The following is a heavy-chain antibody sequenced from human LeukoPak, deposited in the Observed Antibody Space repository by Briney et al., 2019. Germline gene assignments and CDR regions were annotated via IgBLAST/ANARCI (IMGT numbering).Heavy chain of an antibody. D-gene: IGHD6-13*01. CDR3: ARGPVGYSSSWYYFDY. CDR1: AASISNYY. V-gene: IGHV4-4*09. J-gene: IGHJ4*02. CDR2: ISTSGST. Sequence: ASETLSLTCAVSAASISNYYWSWIRQAPGKGLEWIGYISTSGSTNYNPSLKSRVSISLDTSKNRFSLNLNFVTAADTAVYYCARGPVGYSSSWYYFDYWGQGTLVTVSS.